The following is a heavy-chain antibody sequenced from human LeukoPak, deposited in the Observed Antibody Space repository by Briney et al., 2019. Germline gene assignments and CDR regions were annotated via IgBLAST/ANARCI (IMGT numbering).Heavy chain of an antibody. CDR3: AKALFRVAAAGTEVYFDY. Sequence: PGGSLRLSCAASGFTFSSYSMNWVRQAPGKGLEWVSYISSSSSTIYYADSVKGRFTISRDNAKNSLYLQMNSLRAEDTAVYYCAKALFRVAAAGTEVYFDYWGQGTLVTVSS. CDR2: ISSSSSTI. V-gene: IGHV3-48*04. CDR1: GFTFSSYS. D-gene: IGHD6-13*01. J-gene: IGHJ4*02.